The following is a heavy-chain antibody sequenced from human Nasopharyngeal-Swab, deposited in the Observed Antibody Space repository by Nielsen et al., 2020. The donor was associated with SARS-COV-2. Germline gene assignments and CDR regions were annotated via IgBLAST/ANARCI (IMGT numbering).Heavy chain of an antibody. CDR1: GYSFTSYW. V-gene: IGHV5-51*01. J-gene: IGHJ4*02. D-gene: IGHD6-19*01. CDR2: IYPSDSET. CDR3: ARGWYSGPDY. Sequence: GESLKISCKGSGYSFTSYWIAWVRQMPGKGLEWMGLIYPSDSETRYSPSFEGQVTISADKSISTACLQWSSLKASDTAMYYCARGWYSGPDYWGQGTLVTVSS.